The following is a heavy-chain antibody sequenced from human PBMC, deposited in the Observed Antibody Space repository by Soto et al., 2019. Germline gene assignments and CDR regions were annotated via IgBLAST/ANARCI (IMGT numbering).Heavy chain of an antibody. CDR1: GGTFSSYA. CDR2: IIPIFGTA. CDR3: ARGMGDVDTAMVNVYYYGMDV. V-gene: IGHV1-69*01. Sequence: QVQLVQSGAEVKKPGSSVKVSCKASGGTFSSYAISWVRQAPGQGLEWMGGIIPIFGTANYAQKFQGRVTSTADESTSTAYMELSSLRSEDTAVYYCARGMGDVDTAMVNVYYYGMDVWGQGTTVTVSS. D-gene: IGHD5-18*01. J-gene: IGHJ6*02.